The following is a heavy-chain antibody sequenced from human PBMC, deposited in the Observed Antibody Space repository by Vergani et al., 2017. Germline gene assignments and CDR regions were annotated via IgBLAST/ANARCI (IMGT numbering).Heavy chain of an antibody. D-gene: IGHD3-22*01. V-gene: IGHV3-23*04. CDR1: GFTFSTYA. CDR2: ISSDGGST. Sequence: EVQLVDSGGGLIQPGRSLRLSCSASGFTFSTYAMTWVRQAPGKGLEWVSTISSDGGSTYYADSVKGRFTISRDNSKNTLSLQMNSLTAEDTAIYYCAGPQGTSAYYYGGFDYWGQGILVTVSS. CDR3: AGPQGTSAYYYGGFDY. J-gene: IGHJ4*02.